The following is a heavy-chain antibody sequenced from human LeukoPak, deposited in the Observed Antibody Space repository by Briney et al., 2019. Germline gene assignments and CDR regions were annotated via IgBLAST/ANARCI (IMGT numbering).Heavy chain of an antibody. J-gene: IGHJ4*02. CDR3: AREGAAGAFDY. D-gene: IGHD6-13*01. CDR1: GFTFSSYS. V-gene: IGHV3-21*01. CDR2: ISSSSSYI. Sequence: GGSLRLSCEASGFTFSSYSMNWVRQAPGKGLEWVSSISSSSSYIYYADSVKGRFTISRDNAKNSLYLQMNSLRAEDTAVYYCAREGAAGAFDYWGQGTLVTVSS.